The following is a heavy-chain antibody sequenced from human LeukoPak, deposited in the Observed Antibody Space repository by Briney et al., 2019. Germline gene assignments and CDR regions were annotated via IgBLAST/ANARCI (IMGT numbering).Heavy chain of an antibody. D-gene: IGHD6-19*01. V-gene: IGHV3-7*01. CDR1: GFTFSSYW. Sequence: GGSLRLSCAASGFTFSSYWMSWVRQAPGKGLEWVANIKQDGSEKYYVDSVKGRFTISRDSAKNSLYLQMNSLRAEDTAVYYCARDAWTVAGNDAFDIWGQGTMVTVSS. CDR3: ARDAWTVAGNDAFDI. J-gene: IGHJ3*02. CDR2: IKQDGSEK.